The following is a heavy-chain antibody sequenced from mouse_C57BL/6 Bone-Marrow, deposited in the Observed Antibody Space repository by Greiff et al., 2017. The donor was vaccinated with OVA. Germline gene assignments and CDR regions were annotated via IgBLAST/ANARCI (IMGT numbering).Heavy chain of an antibody. CDR3: APGDGNYYFDY. J-gene: IGHJ2*01. Sequence: EVQLQQSGPVLVKPGASVKMSCKASGYTFTDYYMNWVKQSHGKSLEWIGVINPDNGGTSYNQKFKGKATLTVDKSSSTAYMELNSLTSEDSAVYYCAPGDGNYYFDYWGQGTTLTVSS. CDR2: INPDNGGT. CDR1: GYTFTDYY. D-gene: IGHD2-1*01. V-gene: IGHV1-19*01.